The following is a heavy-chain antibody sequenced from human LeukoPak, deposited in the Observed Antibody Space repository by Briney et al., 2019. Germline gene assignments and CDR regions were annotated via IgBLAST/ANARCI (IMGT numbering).Heavy chain of an antibody. Sequence: ASVKVSCKASGYTFTGYYMHWVRQAPGQGLEWMGWINPNSGGTNYAQKFQGRVTMTRDTSISTAYMELSRLRSDDTAVYYCARDRSLGDCGGDCYTYNWFDPWGQGTLVTVSS. CDR3: ARDRSLGDCGGDCYTYNWFDP. D-gene: IGHD2-21*01. J-gene: IGHJ5*02. CDR2: INPNSGGT. CDR1: GYTFTGYY. V-gene: IGHV1-2*02.